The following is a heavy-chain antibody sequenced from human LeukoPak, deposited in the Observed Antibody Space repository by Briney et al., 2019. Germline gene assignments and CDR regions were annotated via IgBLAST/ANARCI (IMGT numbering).Heavy chain of an antibody. Sequence: GASVKVSCKASGYTFTSYGISWVRQAPGQGLEWMGWISAYNGNTNYAQKLQGRVTMTTDTSTSTAYMELRSLRSDDTAVYYCARDYLRFLEWLQHNWFDPWGQGTLVTVSS. CDR2: ISAYNGNT. J-gene: IGHJ5*02. CDR3: ARDYLRFLEWLQHNWFDP. V-gene: IGHV1-18*01. CDR1: GYTFTSYG. D-gene: IGHD3-3*01.